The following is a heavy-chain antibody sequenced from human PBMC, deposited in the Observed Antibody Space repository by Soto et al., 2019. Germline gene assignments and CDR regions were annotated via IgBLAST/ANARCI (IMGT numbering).Heavy chain of an antibody. CDR1: GYTLTELS. CDR2: FDPEDGET. D-gene: IGHD6-19*01. V-gene: IGHV1-24*01. J-gene: IGHJ5*02. Sequence: GASVKVSCKVSGYTLTELSMHWVRQAPGKGLEWMGGFDPEDGETIYAQKFQGRVTMTEDTSTDTAYMELSSLRSEDTAVYYCASGIAVAGTPQGWFDPWGQGTLVTVSS. CDR3: ASGIAVAGTPQGWFDP.